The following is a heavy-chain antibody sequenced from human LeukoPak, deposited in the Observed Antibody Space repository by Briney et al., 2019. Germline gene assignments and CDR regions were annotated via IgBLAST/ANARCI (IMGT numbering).Heavy chain of an antibody. J-gene: IGHJ4*02. CDR1: GGSFSGYY. Sequence: SETLSLTCAVYGGSFSGYYWSWIRQHPGKGLEWIGYIYYSGSTYYNPSLKSRVTISVDTSKNQFSLKLSSVTAADTAVYYCARDCDGYFDYWGQGTLVTVSS. CDR3: ARDCDGYFDY. CDR2: IYYSGST. V-gene: IGHV4-31*11.